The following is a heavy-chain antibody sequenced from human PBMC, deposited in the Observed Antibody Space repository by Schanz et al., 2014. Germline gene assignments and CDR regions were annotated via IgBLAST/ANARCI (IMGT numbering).Heavy chain of an antibody. D-gene: IGHD6-19*01. Sequence: EVQLMESGGGLVQPGGSLRLSCAASGFTFSSYAMSWVRQAPGKGLEWVSIITSTGYITYYADSVKGRFTISRDNSKNMLYLQMNSLRADDTALYSCARKAVVGGYNYFDPWGQGTLVTVSS. CDR3: ARKAVVGGYNYFDP. V-gene: IGHV3-23*01. CDR2: ITSTGYIT. J-gene: IGHJ5*02. CDR1: GFTFSSYA.